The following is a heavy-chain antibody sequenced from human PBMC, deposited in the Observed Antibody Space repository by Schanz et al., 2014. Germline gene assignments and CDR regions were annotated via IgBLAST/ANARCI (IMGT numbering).Heavy chain of an antibody. Sequence: EVQLVESGGGLVQPGWSLRLSCAASGFSFSTHAMSWVRQAPGQGLEWVSGINTSGGSRYYAESVKGRFTISRDNSKNLVVLQMNSLRVDDTAVYYCTKEDATALWYFEHWGQGTLVTVSS. V-gene: IGHV3-23*04. J-gene: IGHJ4*02. CDR3: TKEDATALWYFEH. CDR1: GFSFSTHA. D-gene: IGHD6-13*01. CDR2: INTSGGSR.